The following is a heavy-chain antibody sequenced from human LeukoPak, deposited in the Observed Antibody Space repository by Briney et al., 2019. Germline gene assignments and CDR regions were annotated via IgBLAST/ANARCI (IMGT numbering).Heavy chain of an antibody. J-gene: IGHJ1*01. CDR3: ARELDFSSSSREYYQY. V-gene: IGHV1-2*02. CDR2: INPNSGGT. CDR1: GYTFTGYY. D-gene: IGHD6-6*01. Sequence: ASVKVSCKASGYTFTGYYMHWVRQAPGQGLEWMGWINPNSGGTNYAQKFQDRVTMTRDTSISTAYMELSRLRSDDTAVYYCARELDFSSSSREYYQYWGQGTLVTVSS.